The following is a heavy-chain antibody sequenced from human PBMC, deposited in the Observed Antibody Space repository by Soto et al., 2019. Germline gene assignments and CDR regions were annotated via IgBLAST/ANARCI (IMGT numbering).Heavy chain of an antibody. CDR1: GYKFATYR. J-gene: IGHJ5*02. Sequence: GESLKISCNVSGYKFATYRINWVRQMPGKGPEWMGRIYPSDSYAMYSPSFQGHVTISVDRSNGTAYLHWSSLRASDTAMYYCASHPRRYSDTAQWSVSWGQGTPVTVSS. D-gene: IGHD3-9*01. CDR3: ASHPRRYSDTAQWSVS. V-gene: IGHV5-10-1*01. CDR2: IYPSDSYA.